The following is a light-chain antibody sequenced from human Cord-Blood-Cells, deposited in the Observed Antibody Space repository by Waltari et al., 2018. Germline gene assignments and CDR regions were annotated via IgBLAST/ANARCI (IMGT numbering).Light chain of an antibody. V-gene: IGLV1-47*01. Sequence: QSVLTQPPPASGTPGHRFTISCSGSSSNIGSNYAYWYQQLPGTAPKLLIHKNNQRPSGVPDRFSGSKSGTSASLAISGLRSEEEADYYCAAWDDSLSCPVFGGGTKLTVL. CDR1: SSNIGSNY. CDR3: AAWDDSLSCPV. CDR2: KNN. J-gene: IGLJ3*02.